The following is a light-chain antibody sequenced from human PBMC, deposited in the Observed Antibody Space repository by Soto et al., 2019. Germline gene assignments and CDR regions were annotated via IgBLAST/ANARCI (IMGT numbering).Light chain of an antibody. CDR1: SSDIGAYNF. CDR3: CSYAGTVAYV. CDR2: EVN. Sequence: QSVLTQPASVSGSPGQSITISCTGTSSDIGAYNFVSWYQQHPGKAPKLMLYEVNMRPSGISNRFSGSKSGDTASLTISGLQAEDEADYFCCSYAGTVAYVFGTGTKVTVL. V-gene: IGLV2-14*01. J-gene: IGLJ1*01.